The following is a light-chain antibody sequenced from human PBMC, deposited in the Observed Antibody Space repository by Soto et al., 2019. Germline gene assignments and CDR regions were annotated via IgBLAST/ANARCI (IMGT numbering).Light chain of an antibody. V-gene: IGKV1-5*03. CDR3: QHYNSYSEA. CDR2: RAS. Sequence: DIQLTQSPSTLSASIGDRVTITYRASESVNSWLAWYQQKPGKAPKLLIYRASTLKSGVPSRFSGSGSGTEFTLTISSLQPDDFATYYCQHYNSYSEAFGQGTKVDIK. CDR1: ESVNSW. J-gene: IGKJ1*01.